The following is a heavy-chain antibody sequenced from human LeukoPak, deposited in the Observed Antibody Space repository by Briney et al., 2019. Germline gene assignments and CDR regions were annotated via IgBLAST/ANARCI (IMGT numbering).Heavy chain of an antibody. J-gene: IGHJ6*03. CDR2: IKQDGSEK. CDR1: GITFSTYS. CDR3: ARGVAGRNYYHYYMDV. V-gene: IGHV3-7*01. Sequence: GGSLRLSCASSGITFSTYSMNWVRQAPGKGLEWVANIKQDGSEKYYVDSVKGRFTISRDNAKNSLYLQMNSLRAEDTAVYYCARGVAGRNYYHYYMDVWGKGTTVTVSS. D-gene: IGHD6-19*01.